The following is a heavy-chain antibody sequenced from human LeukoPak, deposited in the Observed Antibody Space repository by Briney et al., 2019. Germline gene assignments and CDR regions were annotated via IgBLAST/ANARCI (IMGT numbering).Heavy chain of an antibody. CDR3: ARGVVTTRGWFDP. Sequence: SETLSLTCTVSGGSISSYYWSWIRQPPGKGLEWIGYIYYSGSTYYNPSLKSRVTISVDTSKNQFSLKLSSVTAADTAVYYCARGVVTTRGWFDPWGQGTLVTVSS. CDR1: GGSISSYY. CDR2: IYYSGST. J-gene: IGHJ5*02. D-gene: IGHD4-11*01. V-gene: IGHV4-59*08.